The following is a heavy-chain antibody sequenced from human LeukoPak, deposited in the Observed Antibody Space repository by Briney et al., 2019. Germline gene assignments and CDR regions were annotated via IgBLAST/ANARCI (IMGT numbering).Heavy chain of an antibody. CDR2: ISGSGGST. J-gene: IGHJ1*01. CDR3: AKAGSAWNFQH. D-gene: IGHD6-19*01. CDR1: GFTGFTFSSYA. V-gene: IGHV3-23*01. Sequence: GGSLRLSCADSGFTGFTFSSYAMSWVRQAPGKGLEWVSAISGSGGSTYYADSVKGRFTISRDNSKNTLYLQMNSLRAEDTAVYYCAKAGSAWNFQHWGQGTLVTVSS.